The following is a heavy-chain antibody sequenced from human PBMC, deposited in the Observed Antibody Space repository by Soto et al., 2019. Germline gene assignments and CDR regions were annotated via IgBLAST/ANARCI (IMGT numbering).Heavy chain of an antibody. J-gene: IGHJ3*02. CDR1: GYTLTSYA. CDR2: INAGNGNT. CDR3: ARDYIAAPRDAFDI. Sequence: ASVKVSCKASGYTLTSYAMHWVRQAPGQRLEWMGWINAGNGNTKYSQKFQGRVTITRDTSASTAYMELSSLRSDDTAVYYCARDYIAAPRDAFDIWGQGTMVTVSS. D-gene: IGHD6-6*01. V-gene: IGHV1-3*01.